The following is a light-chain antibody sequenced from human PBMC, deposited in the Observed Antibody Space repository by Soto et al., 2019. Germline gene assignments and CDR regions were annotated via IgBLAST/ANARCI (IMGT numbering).Light chain of an antibody. CDR1: QTISSW. Sequence: DVQMTQSQYTLSGSVGERVTITCRASQTISSWLAWYQQKPGKAPKLLIYKASTLKSGVPSRFSGSGSGTEFTLTISSLQPDDFATYYCQHYNSYSEAFGQRTKVDNK. J-gene: IGKJ1*01. CDR2: KAS. V-gene: IGKV1-5*03. CDR3: QHYNSYSEA.